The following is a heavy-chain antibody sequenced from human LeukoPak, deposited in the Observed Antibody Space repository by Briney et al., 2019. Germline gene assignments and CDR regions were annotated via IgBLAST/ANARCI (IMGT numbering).Heavy chain of an antibody. V-gene: IGHV2-5*02. D-gene: IGHD2-15*01. Sequence: SGPTLVNPTQTLTLTCTFSGLSFNTSGVGVGWIRQPPGKALEWLALMYWDDDKRYSPSLKSRLIITKDTSKNQVVLKMTNIDPVDTATYYCAHSGFCTAGSCYSFFDYWGQGALVTVSS. J-gene: IGHJ4*02. CDR1: GLSFNTSGVG. CDR2: MYWDDDK. CDR3: AHSGFCTAGSCYSFFDY.